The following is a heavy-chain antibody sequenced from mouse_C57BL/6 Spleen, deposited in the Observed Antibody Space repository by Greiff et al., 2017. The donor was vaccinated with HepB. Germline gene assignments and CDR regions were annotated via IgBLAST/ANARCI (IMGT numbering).Heavy chain of an antibody. CDR2: IYPGDGDT. CDR1: GYAFSSSW. CDR3: AAYSYYFDY. J-gene: IGHJ2*01. V-gene: IGHV1-82*01. Sequence: VQLQQSGPELVKPGASVKISCKASGYAFSSSWMNWVKQRPGKGLEWIGRIYPGDGDTNYNGKFKGKATLTADKSSSTAYMQLSSLTSEDSAVYFCAAYSYYFDYWGQGTTLTVSS.